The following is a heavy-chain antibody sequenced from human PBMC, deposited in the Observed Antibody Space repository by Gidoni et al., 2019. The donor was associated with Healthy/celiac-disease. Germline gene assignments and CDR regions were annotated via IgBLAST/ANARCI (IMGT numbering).Heavy chain of an antibody. Sequence: QLQLQESGPGLVKPSETLSLTCTVSGGSISSSSYYWGWIRQPPGKGLEWIGSIYYSGSTYYNPSLKSRVTISVDTSKNQFSLKLSSVTAADTAVYYCARHSYDSSGYYYGYYYGMDVWGQGTTVTASS. CDR1: GGSISSSSYY. CDR3: ARHSYDSSGYYYGYYYGMDV. D-gene: IGHD3-22*01. V-gene: IGHV4-39*01. CDR2: IYYSGST. J-gene: IGHJ6*02.